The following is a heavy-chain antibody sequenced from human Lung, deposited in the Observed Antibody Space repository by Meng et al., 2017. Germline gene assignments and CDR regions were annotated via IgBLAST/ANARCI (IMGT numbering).Heavy chain of an antibody. CDR2: ISYDGSNK. D-gene: IGHD1-26*01. CDR3: ARSDTKWEQKVAFDI. V-gene: IGHV3-30*01. Sequence: GESLKISCTASGFTFSSYAMHWVRQAPGKGLEWVAVISYDGSNKYYADSVKGRFTISRDNSKNTLYLQMNSLRAEDTAGYDCARSDTKWEQKVAFDIWGQGTMVTVSS. J-gene: IGHJ3*02. CDR1: GFTFSSYA.